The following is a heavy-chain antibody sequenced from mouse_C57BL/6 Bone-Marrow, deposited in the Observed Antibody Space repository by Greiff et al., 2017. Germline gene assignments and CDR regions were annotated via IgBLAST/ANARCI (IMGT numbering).Heavy chain of an antibody. CDR1: GYTFTSYW. CDR3: ARWARRAMDY. CDR2: IYPSDSET. D-gene: IGHD2-12*01. J-gene: IGHJ4*01. Sequence: QVQLQQPGAELVRPGSSVKLSCKASGYTFTSYWMDWVKQRPGQGLEWIGNIYPSDSETHYNQKFKDKATLTVDKSASTAYMQLSSLTSEDSAVYYCARWARRAMDYWGQGTSVTVSS. V-gene: IGHV1-61*01.